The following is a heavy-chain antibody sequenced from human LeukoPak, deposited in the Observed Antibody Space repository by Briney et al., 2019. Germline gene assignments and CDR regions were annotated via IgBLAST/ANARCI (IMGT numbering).Heavy chain of an antibody. CDR2: INGSGGST. CDR3: AKCGGDYYYYYYMDV. Sequence: PGGSLRLSCAASGFTFSSYAMRWVRQAPGKGLEWVSGINGSGGSTYYADSVKGRFTISRDNSKNTLYLQMNSLRAEDTAVYYCAKCGGDYYYYYYMDVWGKGTTVTVSS. CDR1: GFTFSSYA. V-gene: IGHV3-23*01. J-gene: IGHJ6*03. D-gene: IGHD2-21*02.